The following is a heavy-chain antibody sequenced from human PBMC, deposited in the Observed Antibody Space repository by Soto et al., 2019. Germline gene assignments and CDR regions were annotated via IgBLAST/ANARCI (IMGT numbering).Heavy chain of an antibody. CDR3: ASVLPWAWGLRTSMVMYYYDY. CDR2: IYYSGST. V-gene: IGHV4-30-4*01. Sequence: SETLCLTCTVAGGSISSGDYYWSWIRQPPGKGLEWFGYIYYSGSTYYNPSLKSRVTISVDTSKNQFSLKLSSVTAADTAVYYCASVLPWAWGLRTSMVMYYYDYWGQGTLVTVSS. CDR1: GGSISSGDYY. J-gene: IGHJ4*02. D-gene: IGHD3-22*01.